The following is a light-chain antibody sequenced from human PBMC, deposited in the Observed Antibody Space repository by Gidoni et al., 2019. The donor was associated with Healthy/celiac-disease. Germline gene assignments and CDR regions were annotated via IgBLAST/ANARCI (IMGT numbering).Light chain of an antibody. J-gene: IGKJ5*01. V-gene: IGKV1-9*01. Sequence: DIQLTQSPSFLSASVGDRVTITCRASQGISSYLAWYQQKPGKAPKLLIYAASTLQSGVPSRFSGSGSGTEFTLTISSLQPEDFATYCCQQLNSYPVTFXXXTRLEIK. CDR3: QQLNSYPVT. CDR2: AAS. CDR1: QGISSY.